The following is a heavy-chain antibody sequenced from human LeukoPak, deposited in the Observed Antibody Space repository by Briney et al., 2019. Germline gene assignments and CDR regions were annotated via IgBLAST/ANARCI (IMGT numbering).Heavy chain of an antibody. CDR3: AKDLFYYDKGGFDY. J-gene: IGHJ4*02. CDR1: GFTFSSYG. CDR2: ISYDGSNQ. D-gene: IGHD3-22*01. V-gene: IGHV3-30*18. Sequence: TGGSLRLSCAASGFTFSSYGMHWVRQAPGKGLEWVSFISYDGSNQYYADSVKGRFTLSRDNSKNTLHLQMDSLRPEDTALYYCAKDLFYYDKGGFDYWGQGTPVTVSS.